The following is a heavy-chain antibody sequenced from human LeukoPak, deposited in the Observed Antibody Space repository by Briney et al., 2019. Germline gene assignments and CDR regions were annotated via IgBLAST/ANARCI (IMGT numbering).Heavy chain of an antibody. CDR1: GFTVSSNY. D-gene: IGHD4-17*01. J-gene: IGHJ6*02. CDR3: ARDRYDYGDYRGRFYYGMDV. CDR2: IYSGGST. Sequence: PGGSLRLSCAASGFTVSSNYMSWVRQAPGKGLEWVSVIYSGGSTYYADSVKGRFTISRANSKNTLYLQMNSLRAEDTAVYYCARDRYDYGDYRGRFYYGMDVWGQGTTVTVSS. V-gene: IGHV3-53*01.